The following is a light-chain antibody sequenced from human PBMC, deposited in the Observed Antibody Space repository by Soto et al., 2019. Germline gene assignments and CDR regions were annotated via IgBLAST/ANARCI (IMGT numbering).Light chain of an antibody. CDR3: CSYAGSSPDV. CDR2: DVS. Sequence: QSALTQPRSVSGSPGQSVTISCTGTSSDVGGYNYVSWYQQHPGKAPKLMIDDVSKRPSGVPDRFSVSKSGNTASLTISGLQAEDESDYYCCSYAGSSPDVFGTGTKLTVL. CDR1: SSDVGGYNY. J-gene: IGLJ1*01. V-gene: IGLV2-11*01.